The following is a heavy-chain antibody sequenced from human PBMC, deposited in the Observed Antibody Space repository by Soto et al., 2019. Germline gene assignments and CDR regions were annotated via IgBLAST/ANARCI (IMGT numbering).Heavy chain of an antibody. Sequence: QLQLQESGPGLVKPSETLSLTCTVSGGSISSSSYYWGWIRQPPGKGLEWIGSIYYSGSTYYNPSLKRRATISVDTCKNQFSLKLSSVTAADTAVYSCARHTPAISISDHWGQGTLVTVSS. CDR3: ARHTPAISISDH. CDR2: IYYSGST. V-gene: IGHV4-39*01. CDR1: GGSISSSSYY. J-gene: IGHJ4*02. D-gene: IGHD2-15*01.